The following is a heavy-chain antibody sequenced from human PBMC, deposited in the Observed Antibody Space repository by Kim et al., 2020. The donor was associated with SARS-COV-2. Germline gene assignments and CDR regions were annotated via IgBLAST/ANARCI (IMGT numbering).Heavy chain of an antibody. Sequence: ASVKVSCKASGYTFTSYDINWVRQATGQGLEWMGWMNPNRGNPGYAQKFQGTVTMTRNTSISTAYMELSRLRSEDTAVYYCARDGAQRRMDVWGQGTTATVS. CDR2: MNPNRGNP. CDR3: ARDGAQRRMDV. D-gene: IGHD4-17*01. CDR1: GYTFTSYD. J-gene: IGHJ6*02. V-gene: IGHV1-8*01.